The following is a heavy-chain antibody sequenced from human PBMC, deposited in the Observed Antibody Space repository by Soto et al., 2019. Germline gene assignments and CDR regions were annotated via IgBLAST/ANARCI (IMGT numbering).Heavy chain of an antibody. CDR3: ATTKLERRLFDPKYAFDI. D-gene: IGHD1-1*01. V-gene: IGHV5-51*01. CDR2: IYPGDSDT. CDR1: GYSFTSYW. Sequence: GESLKISCKGSGYSFTSYWIGWVRQMPGKGLEWMGIIYPGDSDTRYSPSFQGQVTISADKSISTAYLQWSSLKASDTAMYYCATTKLERRLFDPKYAFDIWGQGTMVTVSS. J-gene: IGHJ3*02.